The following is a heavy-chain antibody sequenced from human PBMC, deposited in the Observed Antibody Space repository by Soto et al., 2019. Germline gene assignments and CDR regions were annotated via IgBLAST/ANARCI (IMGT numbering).Heavy chain of an antibody. CDR1: GFTFSSYA. V-gene: IGHV3-23*01. CDR3: AKDAYCTGDRCPPA. Sequence: GGSLRLSCAASGFTFSSYAMSWVRQAPGKGLAWISRISSSGGSTHSADSVKGRFTISRDNSKNTLYLQMNSLRAEDTAIYFCAKDAYCTGDRCPPAWGQGTLVTVSS. CDR2: ISSSGGST. D-gene: IGHD2-8*02. J-gene: IGHJ5*02.